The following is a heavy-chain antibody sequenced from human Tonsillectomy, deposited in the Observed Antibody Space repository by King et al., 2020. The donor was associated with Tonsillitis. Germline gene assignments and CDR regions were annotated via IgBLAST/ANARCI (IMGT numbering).Heavy chain of an antibody. CDR3: TTHPRTWLLNY. CDR1: GFIFSYAW. D-gene: IGHD3-9*01. CDR2: IKTKSDGGTT. Sequence: VQLVESGGGLVKPGGSLRLSCAASGFIFSYAWMGWVRQAPGKGLEWVGHIKTKSDGGTTDYAAPVKGRFTISRDDSKNTLYLQMNSLKTEDTAVYYCTTHPRTWLLNYGRQGTLVTVSS. J-gene: IGHJ4*02. V-gene: IGHV3-15*01.